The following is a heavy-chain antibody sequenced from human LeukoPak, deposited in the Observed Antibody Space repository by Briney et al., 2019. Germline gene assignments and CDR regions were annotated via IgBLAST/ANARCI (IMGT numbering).Heavy chain of an antibody. D-gene: IGHD7-27*01. CDR3: ARESDAVTGSWFDP. CDR1: GGTFSSYA. CDR2: INPNSGGT. Sequence: ASVKVSCKASGGTFSSYAISWVRQAPGQGLEWMGWINPNSGGTNYAQKFQGRVTMTRDTSISTAYMELSRLRSDDTAVYYCARESDAVTGSWFDPWGQGTLVTVSS. J-gene: IGHJ5*02. V-gene: IGHV1-2*02.